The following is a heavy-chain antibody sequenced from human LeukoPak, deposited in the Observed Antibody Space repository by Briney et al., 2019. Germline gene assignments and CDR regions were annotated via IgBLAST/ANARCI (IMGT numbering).Heavy chain of an antibody. CDR1: GFTFSSYS. J-gene: IGHJ4*02. D-gene: IGHD3-9*01. CDR2: ISSSSSYI. V-gene: IGHV3-21*01. Sequence: GGSLRLSRAASGFTFSSYSMNWVRQAPGKGLEWVSSISSSSSYIYYAGSVKGRFTISRDNAKNSLYLQMNSLRAEDTAVYYCARALRYFDWLLRGEKTNYFDYWGQGTLVTVSS. CDR3: ARALRYFDWLLRGEKTNYFDY.